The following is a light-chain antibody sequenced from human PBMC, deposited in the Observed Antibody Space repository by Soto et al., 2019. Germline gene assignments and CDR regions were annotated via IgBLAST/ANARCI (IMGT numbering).Light chain of an antibody. Sequence: ENVLTQSPGTLSLSPGERATLSCRASQVVSGKYLAWYQQRPGQPPNLLIFGASHRAPDIPDRFSGSGSGTDFTLTISRLEPEDFAVYYCQQYGSSIQTFGQGTKVDI. CDR1: QVVSGKY. V-gene: IGKV3-20*01. CDR2: GAS. J-gene: IGKJ1*01. CDR3: QQYGSSIQT.